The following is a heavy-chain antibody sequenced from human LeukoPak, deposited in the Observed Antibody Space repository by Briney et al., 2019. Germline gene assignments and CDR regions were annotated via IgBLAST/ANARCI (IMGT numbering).Heavy chain of an antibody. CDR1: GYTFTAYH. D-gene: IGHD2-2*01. CDR2: INPNSGDT. J-gene: IGHJ4*02. V-gene: IGHV1-2*06. CDR3: ARDYCSSTSCLFDY. Sequence: ASVKVSCKASGYTFTAYHMHWVRQAPGQGLEWMGRINPNSGDTNYAQKFRGRVTMTRDTSISTAYMELSRLRSDDTAVYYCARDYCSSTSCLFDYWGQGTLVSVSS.